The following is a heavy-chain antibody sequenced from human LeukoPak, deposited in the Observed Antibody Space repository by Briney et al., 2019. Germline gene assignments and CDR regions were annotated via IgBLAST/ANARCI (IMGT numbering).Heavy chain of an antibody. J-gene: IGHJ4*02. CDR1: GFTFSSYS. Sequence: GGSLRLSCAASGFTFSSYSMSWVRQAPGKGLEWVSAISGSGGSTYYADSVKGRFTISGDNSKNTLYLQMNSLRAEDTAVYYCAKALVVVAATTYYFDYWGQGTLVTVSS. CDR3: AKALVVVAATTYYFDY. D-gene: IGHD2-15*01. V-gene: IGHV3-23*01. CDR2: ISGSGGST.